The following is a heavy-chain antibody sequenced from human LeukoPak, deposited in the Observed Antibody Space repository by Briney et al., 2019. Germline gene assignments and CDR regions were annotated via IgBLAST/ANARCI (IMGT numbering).Heavy chain of an antibody. CDR3: AISSGWYLGNFDY. D-gene: IGHD6-19*01. CDR2: IYSGGST. V-gene: IGHV3-53*01. Sequence: GGSLRLSCAASGFTVSSNYMSWVRQAPGKGLEWVSVIYSGGSTYYADSVKGRFTISRDNSKNTLYLQMNSLRAVDTAVHYCAISSGWYLGNFDYWGQGTLVTVSS. J-gene: IGHJ4*02. CDR1: GFTVSSNY.